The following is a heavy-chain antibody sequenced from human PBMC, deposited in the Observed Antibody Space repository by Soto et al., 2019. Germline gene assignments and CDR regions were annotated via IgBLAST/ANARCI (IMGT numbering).Heavy chain of an antibody. CDR2: ISFSGGTI. Sequence: GGSLRLSCAASGFTFSDYYMNWIRQAPGKGLEWVSYISFSGGTIHYADSVKGRFTISRDNAKNSLYLQMNSLRAEDTAVYYCARPISGKTLDFQHWGQGTLVTVSS. CDR1: GFTFSDYY. J-gene: IGHJ1*01. CDR3: ARPISGKTLDFQH. D-gene: IGHD3-3*02. V-gene: IGHV3-11*01.